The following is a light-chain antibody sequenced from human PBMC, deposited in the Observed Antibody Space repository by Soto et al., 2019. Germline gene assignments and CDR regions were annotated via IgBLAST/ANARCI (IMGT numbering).Light chain of an antibody. V-gene: IGKV3-15*01. Sequence: EIVMTQSPATLSVSPGERATLSCRASQSVSSNLAWYQQKPGQATRLLIYGASTRATGIPARFSGSRSGTEFTLTISSLQSEDFSVYYCQQYNNWPPTFGQGTRLEIK. CDR3: QQYNNWPPT. CDR2: GAS. CDR1: QSVSSN. J-gene: IGKJ5*01.